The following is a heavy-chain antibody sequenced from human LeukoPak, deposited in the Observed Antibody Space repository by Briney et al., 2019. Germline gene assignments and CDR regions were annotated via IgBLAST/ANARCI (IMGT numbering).Heavy chain of an antibody. CDR2: LEIDGIRT. CDR3: ARDGEGTTPFDL. D-gene: IGHD1-7*01. V-gene: IGHV3-74*01. J-gene: IGHJ2*01. CDR1: GFTLSRYW. Sequence: QTGGSLRLSWAASGFTLSRYWMHWVRQAPGEGLEWVSRLEIDGIRTAFADSVKGRFTVSRDNAKNTLYLQMNSLRAEDTAVYYCARDGEGTTPFDLWGRGTLVTVSS.